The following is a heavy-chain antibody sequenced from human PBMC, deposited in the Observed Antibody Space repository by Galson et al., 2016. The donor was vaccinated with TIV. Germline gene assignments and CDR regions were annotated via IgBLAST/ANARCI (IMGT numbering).Heavy chain of an antibody. CDR3: ERIFESYGMDV. CDR1: GFTFGSYG. CDR2: ISYDRSEI. V-gene: IGHV3-30*06. J-gene: IGHJ6*02. Sequence: SLRLSCAASGFTFGSYGFHWVRQAPGRGLEWVAVISYDRSEIYYGDSVKGRFTISRDNLKKTVYLQMDSLRPEDTAVYYCERIFESYGMDVWGQGTTVTVSS.